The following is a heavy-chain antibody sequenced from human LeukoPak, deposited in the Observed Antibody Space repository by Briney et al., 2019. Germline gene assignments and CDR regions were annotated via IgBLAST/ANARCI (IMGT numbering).Heavy chain of an antibody. CDR3: ASGAPIVVVPAAIGGNWFDP. J-gene: IGHJ5*02. V-gene: IGHV1-69*05. Sequence: GASVKVSCKASGGTFSSYAISWVRQAPGQGLEWMGGIIPIFGTANYAQKFQGRVTITTDESTSTAYMELSSLRSEDTAVYYCASGAPIVVVPAAIGGNWFDPWGQGTLVTVSS. CDR1: GGTFSSYA. CDR2: IIPIFGTA. D-gene: IGHD2-2*01.